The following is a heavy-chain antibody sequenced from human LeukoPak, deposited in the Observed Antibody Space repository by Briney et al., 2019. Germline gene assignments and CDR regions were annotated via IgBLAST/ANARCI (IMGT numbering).Heavy chain of an antibody. CDR3: ARDQGSGWYRAYSGSYTNWFDP. Sequence: SETLPLTCTVSGGSISSYYLSWIRQPPGQGLEWIGYIYYSGSTNYNPSLKSRVTISVDTSKNQFSLKLSSVTAADTAVYYCARDQGSGWYRAYSGSYTNWFDPWGQGTLVTVSS. D-gene: IGHD1-26*01. CDR2: IYYSGST. J-gene: IGHJ5*02. V-gene: IGHV4-59*01. CDR1: GGSISSYY.